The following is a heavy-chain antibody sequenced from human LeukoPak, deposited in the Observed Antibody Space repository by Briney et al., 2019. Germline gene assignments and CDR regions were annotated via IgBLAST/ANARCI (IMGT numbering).Heavy chain of an antibody. J-gene: IGHJ4*02. V-gene: IGHV3-23*01. CDR2: ISRSGDRT. Sequence: GGSLRHACAASGFTLSNSAMSWVRQAPGKGLEWVSAISRSGDRTFYADSVTGRFTIFRDSSIETLFLQMNSLRAEDTAVYFCAKELRPNDYWGQGTRVTVSS. CDR3: AKELRPNDY. CDR1: GFTLSNSA. D-gene: IGHD2-15*01.